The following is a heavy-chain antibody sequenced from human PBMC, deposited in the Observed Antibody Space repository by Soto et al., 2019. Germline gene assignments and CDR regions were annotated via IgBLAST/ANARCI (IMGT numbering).Heavy chain of an antibody. CDR1: GFTFSSYW. D-gene: IGHD3-22*01. CDR2: INSDGSST. J-gene: IGHJ6*02. V-gene: IGHV3-74*01. Sequence: HPGGSLRLSCAASGFTFSSYWMHWVRQAPGKGLVWVSRINSDGSSTSYADSVKGRFTISRDNAKNTLYLQMNSLRAEDTAVYYCARDRPTFYYDSSGGGYYGMDVWGQGTTVTVSS. CDR3: ARDRPTFYYDSSGGGYYGMDV.